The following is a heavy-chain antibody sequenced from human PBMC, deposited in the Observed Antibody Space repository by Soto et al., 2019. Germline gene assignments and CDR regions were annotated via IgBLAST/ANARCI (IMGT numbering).Heavy chain of an antibody. J-gene: IGHJ3*02. CDR2: INPSGGST. D-gene: IGHD3-22*01. CDR3: ARDYFLDSSGADAFDT. V-gene: IGHV1-46*01. CDR1: GYTFTSYY. Sequence: ASVKVSFKASGYTFTSYYMHWVRQAPGQGLEWMGIINPSGGSTSYAQKFQGRVTMTRDTSTSTVYMELSSLRSDDTAVYYCARDYFLDSSGADAFDTWGQGTMVTVSS.